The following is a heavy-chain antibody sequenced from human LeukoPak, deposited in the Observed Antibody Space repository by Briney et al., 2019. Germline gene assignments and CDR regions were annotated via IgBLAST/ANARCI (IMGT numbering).Heavy chain of an antibody. J-gene: IGHJ4*02. CDR1: GFTFTNVW. Sequence: GGSLRLSCAASGFTFTNVWMSWVRQAPGKGLEYVSAISNNGGSTYYADSVKGRFTISRDNSKNTLYLQMNSLRPEDTAVYYCVRSVTTLSDFHNWGQGTLVTVSS. CDR2: ISNNGGST. D-gene: IGHD4-17*01. CDR3: VRSVTTLSDFHN. V-gene: IGHV3-64D*09.